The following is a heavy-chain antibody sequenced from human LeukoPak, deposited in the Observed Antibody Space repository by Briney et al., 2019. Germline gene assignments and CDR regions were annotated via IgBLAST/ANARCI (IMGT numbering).Heavy chain of an antibody. CDR2: ISDSGGNT. CDR1: GITLSNYG. V-gene: IGHV3-23*01. CDR3: AKRGVVIRVILVGFHKEAYYFES. Sequence: GGSLRLSCAVSGITLSNYGMSWVRQAPGKGLEWVAGISDSGGNTKYADSVKGRFTISRDNPKNTLYLQMNSLRAEDTAVYFCAKRGVVIRVILVGFHKEAYYFESWGQGALVTVSS. J-gene: IGHJ4*02. D-gene: IGHD3/OR15-3a*01.